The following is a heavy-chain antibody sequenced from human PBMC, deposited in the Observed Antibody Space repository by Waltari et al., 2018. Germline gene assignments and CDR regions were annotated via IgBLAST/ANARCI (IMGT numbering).Heavy chain of an antibody. CDR1: GGSISSSNW. CDR2: IYHSGST. Sequence: QVQLQESGPGLVKPSGTLSLTCAVSGGSISSSNWWSWVRQPPGKGLEWIGEIYHSGSTNYHPSLKSRVTISVDKSKNQFSLKLSSVTAADTAVYYCARVKRVTIFGVVSTCYFDYWGQGTLVTVSS. V-gene: IGHV4-4*02. CDR3: ARVKRVTIFGVVSTCYFDY. D-gene: IGHD3-3*01. J-gene: IGHJ4*02.